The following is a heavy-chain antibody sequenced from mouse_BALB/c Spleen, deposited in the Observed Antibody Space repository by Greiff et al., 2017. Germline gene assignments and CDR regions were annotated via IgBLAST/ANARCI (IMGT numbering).Heavy chain of an antibody. Sequence: QVQLKQSGAELAKPGASVKMSCKASGYTFTSYWMHWVKQRPGQGLEWIGYINPSTGYTEYNQKFKDKATLTADKSSSTAYMQLSSLTSEDSAVYYCARRGIYYDYDDNYFDYWGQGTTLTVSS. CDR2: INPSTGYT. D-gene: IGHD2-4*01. V-gene: IGHV1-7*01. J-gene: IGHJ2*01. CDR3: ARRGIYYDYDDNYFDY. CDR1: GYTFTSYW.